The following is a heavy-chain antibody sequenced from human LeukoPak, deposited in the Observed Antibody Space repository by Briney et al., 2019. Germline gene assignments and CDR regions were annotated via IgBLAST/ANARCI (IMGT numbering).Heavy chain of an antibody. V-gene: IGHV3-48*01. CDR1: GFTFSSYS. D-gene: IGHD5-12*01. Sequence: GRSLRLSCAASGFTFSSYSMNWVRQAPGKGLEWVSYISGSSTIYYADSVKGRFTISRDNAKNSLYLQMNSLRAEDTAVYYCARDGDIVPFDYWGQGTLVTVSS. J-gene: IGHJ4*02. CDR3: ARDGDIVPFDY. CDR2: ISGSSTI.